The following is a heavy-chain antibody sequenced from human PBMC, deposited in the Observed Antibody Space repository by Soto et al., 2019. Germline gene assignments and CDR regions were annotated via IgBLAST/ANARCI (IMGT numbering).Heavy chain of an antibody. J-gene: IGHJ4*02. CDR2: ISSSSSYI. CDR1: GFTFSSYS. D-gene: IGHD6-6*01. V-gene: IGHV3-21*01. Sequence: GGSLRLSCAASGFTFSSYSMNWVRQAPGKGLEWVSSISSSSSYIYYADSVKGRFTISRDNAKNSLYLQMNSLRAEDTAVYYCARDQDSSSSGLAGNFDYWGQGTLVTVSS. CDR3: ARDQDSSSSGLAGNFDY.